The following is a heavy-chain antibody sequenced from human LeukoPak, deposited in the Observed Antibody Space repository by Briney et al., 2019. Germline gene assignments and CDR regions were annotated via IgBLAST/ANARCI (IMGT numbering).Heavy chain of an antibody. D-gene: IGHD4-23*01. CDR3: ARIAYDYGSNSYFDY. Sequence: GGPLRLSCTASGFTFEEYGMSWVRQGPGKGLEWVSGINWNGAYTGYADSVKGRFTISRDNAKNSLYLQMNSLRVEDTALYYCARIAYDYGSNSYFDYWGQGALVTVSS. CDR1: GFTFEEYG. V-gene: IGHV3-20*04. CDR2: INWNGAYT. J-gene: IGHJ4*02.